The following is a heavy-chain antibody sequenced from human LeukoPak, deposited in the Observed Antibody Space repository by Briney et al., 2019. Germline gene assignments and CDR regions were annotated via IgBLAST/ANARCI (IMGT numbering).Heavy chain of an antibody. V-gene: IGHV1-69*04. J-gene: IGHJ3*02. CDR1: GGTFSSYA. D-gene: IGHD6-13*01. CDR2: IIPILGIA. Sequence: ASVKVSCKASGGTFSSYAISWVRQAPGQGLEWMGRIIPILGIANYAQKFQGRVTITADKSTCTAYMELSSLRSEDTAVYYCARLPYSTVAFDIWGQGTMVTVSS. CDR3: ARLPYSTVAFDI.